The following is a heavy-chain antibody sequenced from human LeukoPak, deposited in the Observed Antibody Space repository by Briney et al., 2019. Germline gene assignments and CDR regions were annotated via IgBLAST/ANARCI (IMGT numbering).Heavy chain of an antibody. CDR2: ISGDGGST. CDR1: GFTFDDYA. V-gene: IGHV3-43*02. CDR3: AKDIGQRWLTADY. Sequence: PGGSLRLSCAASGFTFDDYAMHWVRQAPGKGLEWVSLISGDGGSTYYADSVKGRSTISRDNSKNSLYLQMNRLRTEDTALYYCAKDIGQRWLTADYWGQGTLVTVSS. D-gene: IGHD4-23*01. J-gene: IGHJ4*02.